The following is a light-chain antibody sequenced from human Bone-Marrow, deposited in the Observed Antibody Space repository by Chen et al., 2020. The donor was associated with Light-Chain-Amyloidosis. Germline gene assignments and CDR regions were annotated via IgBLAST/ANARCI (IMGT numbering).Light chain of an antibody. V-gene: IGKV1-6*01. CDR1: QGIRND. CDR2: SAS. CDR3: LQDYNYPRT. J-gene: IGKJ1*01. Sequence: AIQMTQSPSSLSASVGDRVTITCRETQGIRNDLGWYQQKPGKAPKLLIYSASTLESGVPSRFSGSGSGTDFTLTNSSLQPEDVATDYCLQDYNYPRTFGQGTKVDIK.